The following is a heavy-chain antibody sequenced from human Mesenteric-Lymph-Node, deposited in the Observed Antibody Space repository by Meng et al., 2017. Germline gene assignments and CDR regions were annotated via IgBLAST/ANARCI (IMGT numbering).Heavy chain of an antibody. V-gene: IGHV3-30*04. D-gene: IGHD4-17*01. CDR2: LESYARNE. Sequence: QVTRVDSRRGVLFPGNCLRLSCAASESPLSTHAMHLVRQAPGKGLEWVAVLESYARNEDSPAPVRAPFTISRDNSQTTMYLPLTRLTAETKAVYYCAKSDHGLYGFDYWGQGTLVTVSS. J-gene: IGHJ4*02. CDR3: AKSDHGLYGFDY. CDR1: ESPLSTHA.